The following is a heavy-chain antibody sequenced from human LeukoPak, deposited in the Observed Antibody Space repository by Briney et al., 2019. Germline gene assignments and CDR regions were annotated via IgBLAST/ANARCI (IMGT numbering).Heavy chain of an antibody. Sequence: ASVKVSCKTSGYTFTRHSMHWVRQAPGQGLEWMGIINPNGGRTTYAQKIQGRVTMTRDTSTGTMYMEMSSLRSEDTAVYYCARDNNGWAWDYWGQGTLVTVPS. CDR1: GYTFTRHS. J-gene: IGHJ4*02. V-gene: IGHV1-46*01. CDR2: INPNGGRT. CDR3: ARDNNGWAWDY. D-gene: IGHD6-19*01.